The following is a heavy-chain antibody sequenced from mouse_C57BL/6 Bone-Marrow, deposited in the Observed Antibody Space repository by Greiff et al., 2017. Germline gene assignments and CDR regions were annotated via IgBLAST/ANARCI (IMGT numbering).Heavy chain of an antibody. CDR3: ARIYYGSSWYFDV. D-gene: IGHD1-1*01. Sequence: VQGVESGPGLVAPSQSLSITCTVSGFSLTSYAISWVRQPPGKGLEWLGVIWTGGGTNYNSALKSRLSISKDNSKSQVFLKMNSLQTADTARYYCARIYYGSSWYFDVWGTGTTVTVSS. J-gene: IGHJ1*03. CDR1: GFSLTSYA. CDR2: IWTGGGT. V-gene: IGHV2-9-1*01.